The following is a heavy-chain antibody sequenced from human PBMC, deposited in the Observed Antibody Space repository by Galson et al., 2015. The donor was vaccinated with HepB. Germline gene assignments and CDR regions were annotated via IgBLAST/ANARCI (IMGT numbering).Heavy chain of an antibody. J-gene: IGHJ4*02. Sequence: SLRLSCAASGFTFSNYGMHWVRQAPGKGLEWVAVTWNDGGYKYYADSVRGRFTISRDNSKNTLFLQMSSLRAEDTAMYYCAREAEGTGGYYFDYWGQGTLVSVSS. CDR3: AREAEGTGGYYFDY. CDR1: GFTFSNYG. V-gene: IGHV3-33*01. D-gene: IGHD1-14*01. CDR2: TWNDGGYK.